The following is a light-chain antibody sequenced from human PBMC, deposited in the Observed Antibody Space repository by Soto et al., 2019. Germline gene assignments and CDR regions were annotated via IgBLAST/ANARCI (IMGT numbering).Light chain of an antibody. J-gene: IGLJ1*01. CDR3: ATWDDSLNLLYV. V-gene: IGLV1-44*01. Sequence: QSVLSQPPSASGTPGQRVTISCSEDSSSIETNTVSLXXQLPXMARNLLIYLNSRLPSGVPDRFSGSKSGTSASLAIXALQSEDEAEYYCATWDDSLNLLYVFGTGTKVTVL. CDR2: LNS. CDR1: SSSIETNT.